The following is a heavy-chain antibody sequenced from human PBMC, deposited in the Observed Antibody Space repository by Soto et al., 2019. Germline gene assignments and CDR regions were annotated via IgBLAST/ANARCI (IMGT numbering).Heavy chain of an antibody. Sequence: EVQLLESGGGLVQPGGSLRLSCAASGFTFSTYDMSWVRQAPGKGLEWVSGISGSGGKTDYADSVKGRFTISRDNTKNTLYPQMNSLRAEDTAVYYCAKRNPYGSGTHYYWGQGSLVTVSP. D-gene: IGHD3-10*01. CDR2: ISGSGGKT. V-gene: IGHV3-23*01. CDR1: GFTFSTYD. CDR3: AKRNPYGSGTHYY. J-gene: IGHJ4*02.